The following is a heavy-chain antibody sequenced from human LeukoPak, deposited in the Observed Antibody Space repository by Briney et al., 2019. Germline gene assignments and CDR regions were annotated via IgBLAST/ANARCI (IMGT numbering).Heavy chain of an antibody. Sequence: SETLSLTCTVSGSSISSSSWYWGWIRQPPGKGLEWIGCIYYSGSTYYKPSLKSRVTISVDTSKNQFSLKLSSVTAADTAVYYCARLATVTSGRIWFDPWGQGTLVTVSS. V-gene: IGHV4-39*01. J-gene: IGHJ5*02. CDR2: IYYSGST. CDR3: ARLATVTSGRIWFDP. D-gene: IGHD4-17*01. CDR1: GSSISSSSWY.